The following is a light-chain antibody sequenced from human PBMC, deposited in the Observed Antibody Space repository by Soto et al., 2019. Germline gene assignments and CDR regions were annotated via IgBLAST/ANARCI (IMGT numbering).Light chain of an antibody. CDR2: EVT. Sequence: QSVLTQPASVSGSPGQSITISCTGTSGDIGSYNRVSWYQQHPGKAPKLIIYEVTDRPSGVSNRSSGSKSGNTASLTISGLQAEDEAEYYCSSYTNINTRACVFGTGIKVP. J-gene: IGLJ1*01. V-gene: IGLV2-14*01. CDR3: SSYTNINTRACV. CDR1: SGDIGSYNR.